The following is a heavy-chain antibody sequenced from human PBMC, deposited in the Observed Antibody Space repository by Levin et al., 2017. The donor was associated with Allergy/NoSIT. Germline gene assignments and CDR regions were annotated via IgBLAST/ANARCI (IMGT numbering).Heavy chain of an antibody. J-gene: IGHJ3*02. CDR2: IKSKTDGGTT. D-gene: IGHD1-26*01. CDR3: TTATRWELLGADAFDI. Sequence: GESLKISCAASGFTFSNAWMSWVRQAPGKGLEWVGRIKSKTDGGTTDYAAPVKGRFTISRDDSKNTLYLQMNSLKTEDTAVYYCTTATRWELLGADAFDIWGQGTMVTVSS. V-gene: IGHV3-15*01. CDR1: GFTFSNAW.